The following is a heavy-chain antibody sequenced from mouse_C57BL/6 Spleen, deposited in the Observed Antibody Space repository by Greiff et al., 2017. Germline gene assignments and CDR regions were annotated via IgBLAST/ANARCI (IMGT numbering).Heavy chain of an antibody. J-gene: IGHJ3*01. Sequence: QVQLQQPGAELVKPGASVKLSCKASGYTFTSYWITWVKQRPGQGLEWIGDIYPGSGSTNYNEKFKSKATLTVDTSSSTADMQLSSLTSEDSAVYACARRAAQATWFAYWGQGPLVTVSA. CDR1: GYTFTSYW. D-gene: IGHD3-2*02. CDR2: IYPGSGST. V-gene: IGHV1-55*01. CDR3: ARRAAQATWFAY.